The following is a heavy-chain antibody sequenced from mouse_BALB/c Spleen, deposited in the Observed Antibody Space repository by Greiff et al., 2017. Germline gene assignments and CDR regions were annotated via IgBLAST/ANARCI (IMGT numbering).Heavy chain of an antibody. CDR2: INSNGGST. CDR3: AALYYDISYRYAMDY. V-gene: IGHV5-6-3*01. CDR1: GFTFSSYG. Sequence: EVKLVESGGGLVQPGGSLKLSCAASGFTFSSYGMSWVRQTPDKRLELVATINSNGGSTYYPDSVKGRFTISRDNAKNTLYLQMSSLKSEDTAMYYCAALYYDISYRYAMDYWGQGTSVTVSS. D-gene: IGHD1-1*01. J-gene: IGHJ4*01.